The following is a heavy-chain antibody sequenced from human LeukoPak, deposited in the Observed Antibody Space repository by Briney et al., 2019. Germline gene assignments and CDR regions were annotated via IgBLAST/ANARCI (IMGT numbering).Heavy chain of an antibody. V-gene: IGHV1-3*01. CDR1: GYTFTSYA. D-gene: IGHD3-9*01. J-gene: IGHJ4*02. CDR2: INAGNGNT. Sequence: ASVKVSCKASGYTFTSYAMHWVRQAPGQRLEWMGWINAGNGNTKYSQKFQGRVTITRDTSASTAYMELSSLRSEDTAVYYCARDLHYDILTGYTGGYYFDYWGQGTLVTVSS. CDR3: ARDLHYDILTGYTGGYYFDY.